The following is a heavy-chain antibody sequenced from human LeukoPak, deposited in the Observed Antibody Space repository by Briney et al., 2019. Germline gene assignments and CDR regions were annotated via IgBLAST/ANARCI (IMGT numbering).Heavy chain of an antibody. V-gene: IGHV3-21*01. CDR3: ARADRPGTFYAFDI. J-gene: IGHJ3*02. CDR2: ISSSSSYI. Sequence: MSGGSLRLSCAASGFTFSSYSMNWVRQAPGKGLEWVSSISSSSSYIFYADSVKGRFTISRDNAKNSLYLQMNSLRAEDTAVYYCARADRPGTFYAFDIWGQGTMVTVSS. CDR1: GFTFSSYS.